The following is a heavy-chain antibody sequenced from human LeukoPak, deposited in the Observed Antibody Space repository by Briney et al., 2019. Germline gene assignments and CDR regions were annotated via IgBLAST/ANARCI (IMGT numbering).Heavy chain of an antibody. V-gene: IGHV4-39*07. CDR3: ARSGSRYNWNYLFY. CDR1: GGSISSSSYY. CDR2: IYYSGST. D-gene: IGHD1-20*01. J-gene: IGHJ4*02. Sequence: SETLSLTCTVSGGSISSSSYYWGWIRQPPGKGLEWIGSIYYSGSTYYNPSLKSRVTISVDTSKNQFSLKLSSVTAADTAVYYCARSGSRYNWNYLFYWGQGTLVTVSS.